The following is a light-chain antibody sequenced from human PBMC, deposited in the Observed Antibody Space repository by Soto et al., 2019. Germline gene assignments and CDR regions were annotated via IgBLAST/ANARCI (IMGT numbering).Light chain of an antibody. CDR3: QQRSNWPRRT. CDR2: DAS. Sequence: DIVLTQSPATLSLSPGERATLSCRASHSVNTYLAWYQQKPGQPPRLLIYDASNRATGIPARFSGSGSGTDFTLPISSLEPEDSALYYCQQRSNWPRRTFGGGTKVEIK. CDR1: HSVNTY. V-gene: IGKV3-11*01. J-gene: IGKJ4*01.